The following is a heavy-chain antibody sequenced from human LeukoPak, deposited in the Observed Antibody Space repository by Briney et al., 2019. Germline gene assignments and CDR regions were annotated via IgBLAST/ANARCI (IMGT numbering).Heavy chain of an antibody. CDR2: ISSSSSYT. D-gene: IGHD2-21*02. CDR3: ATPVVVTGTTDN. CDR1: GFTFSSYS. J-gene: IGHJ4*01. V-gene: IGHV3-21*01. Sequence: GGSLRLSCAASGFTFSSYSMNWVRQAPGKGLEWVSSISSSSSYTYYADSVQGRFTISRDTAKSSLYLQMNSLRAEHTAVYYSATPVVVTGTTDNWG.